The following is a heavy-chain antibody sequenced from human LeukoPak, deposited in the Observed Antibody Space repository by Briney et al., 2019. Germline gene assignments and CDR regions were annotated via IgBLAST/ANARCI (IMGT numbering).Heavy chain of an antibody. CDR3: ARRRGSYSFDY. V-gene: IGHV3-9*01. D-gene: IGHD1-26*01. CDR1: GFTFDDYA. J-gene: IGHJ4*02. Sequence: GGSLRLSCAASGFTFDDYAMHWVRQAPGKGLEWVSGISWNSGSIGYADSVKGRFTISRDNAKNSLYLQMNSLRAEDTAVYYCARRRGSYSFDYWGQGTLVTVSS. CDR2: ISWNSGSI.